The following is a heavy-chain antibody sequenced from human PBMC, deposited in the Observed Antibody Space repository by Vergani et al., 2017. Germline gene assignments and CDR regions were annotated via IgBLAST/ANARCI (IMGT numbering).Heavy chain of an antibody. V-gene: IGHV3-33*01. J-gene: IGHJ5*01. D-gene: IGHD1-14*01. CDR1: GFTFNQYG. Sequence: QVQLVESGGGVVQPGRSLRLSCAASGFTFNQYGMNWVRQAPGKGLEWVAVTWYDGNNKQYAESVKGRFTISRDNSKITMYLQMNSLRYEDTGVYYCARDLRLLYNRFDSWGQGTLVTVSS. CDR2: TWYDGNNK. CDR3: ARDLRLLYNRFDS.